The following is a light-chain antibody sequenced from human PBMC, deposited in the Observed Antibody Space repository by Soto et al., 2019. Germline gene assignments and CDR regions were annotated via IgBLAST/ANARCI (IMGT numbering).Light chain of an antibody. Sequence: QSVLTQPAAVCGSPGQSITISCTGTSSDVGTRNFVSWYQQHPGKAPKLMIYQVTNRPSGVSNRFSGSKSGNTASLTISGLQAEDEADYYCSSYTDSTNYVFGTGTKVTVL. CDR3: SSYTDSTNYV. J-gene: IGLJ1*01. V-gene: IGLV2-14*01. CDR2: QVT. CDR1: SSDVGTRNF.